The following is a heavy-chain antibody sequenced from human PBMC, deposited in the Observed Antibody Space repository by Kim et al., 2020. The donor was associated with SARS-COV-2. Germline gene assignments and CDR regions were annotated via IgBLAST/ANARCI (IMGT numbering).Heavy chain of an antibody. V-gene: IGHV3-23*01. Sequence: GSLRLSCAASGFTFSIYAMTWVRQAPGKGLEWVSAIDGSGSSTYYADSVKGRFTFSRDNSKNTLYLQMDRLRADDTAVYFCAKHRGYCSGGSCYYFDYWGQGTLVTVSS. CDR1: GFTFSIYA. J-gene: IGHJ4*02. D-gene: IGHD2-15*01. CDR3: AKHRGYCSGGSCYYFDY. CDR2: IDGSGSST.